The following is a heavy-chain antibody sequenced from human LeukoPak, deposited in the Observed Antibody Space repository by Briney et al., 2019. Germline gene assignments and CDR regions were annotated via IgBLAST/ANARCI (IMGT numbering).Heavy chain of an antibody. CDR2: IYTSGST. J-gene: IGHJ6*03. CDR1: GGSISSYY. CDR3: AGDSGILTGYYYYMDV. Sequence: SETLSLTCTVSGGSISSYYWSWIRQPAGKGLEWIGRIYTSGSTNYNPSLKSRVTMSVDTSKNQFSLKLSSVTAADTAVYYCAGDSGILTGYYYYMDVWGKGTTVTVSS. V-gene: IGHV4-4*07. D-gene: IGHD3-9*01.